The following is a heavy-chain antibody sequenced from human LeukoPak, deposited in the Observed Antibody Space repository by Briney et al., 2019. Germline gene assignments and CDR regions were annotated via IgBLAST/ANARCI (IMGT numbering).Heavy chain of an antibody. J-gene: IGHJ3*02. Sequence: PSETLSLTCAVYGGSFSGYYWSWIRQPPGKGLEWIGEINHSGSTNYNPSLKSRVTISVDTSKNQFSLKLSSVTAADMAVYYCATLWLRGLVAFDIWGQGTMVTVSS. V-gene: IGHV4-34*01. CDR2: INHSGST. CDR1: GGSFSGYY. D-gene: IGHD5-18*01. CDR3: ATLWLRGLVAFDI.